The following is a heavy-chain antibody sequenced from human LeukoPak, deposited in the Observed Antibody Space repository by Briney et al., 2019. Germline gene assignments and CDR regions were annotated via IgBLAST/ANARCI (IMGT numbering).Heavy chain of an antibody. CDR2: ISGSGGST. J-gene: IGHJ4*02. D-gene: IGHD6-19*01. CDR3: ARGRIVVAGTGGDY. CDR1: GFTFSSYG. V-gene: IGHV3-23*01. Sequence: GGSLRLSCAASGFTFSSYGMSWVRQAPGKGLEWVSAISGSGGSTYYADSVKGRFTISRDNAKNSLYLQMNSLRAEDTALYYCARGRIVVAGTGGDYWGQGTLVTVSS.